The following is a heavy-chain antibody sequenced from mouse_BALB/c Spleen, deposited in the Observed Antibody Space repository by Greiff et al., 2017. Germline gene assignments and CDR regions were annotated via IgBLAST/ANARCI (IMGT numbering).Heavy chain of an antibody. J-gene: IGHJ1*01. CDR3: VRGRGNGGYFDV. Sequence: EVHLVESGGGLVQPKGSLKLSCAASGFTFNTYAMNWVRQAPGKGLEWVARIRSKSNNYATYYADSVKDRFTISRDDSQSMLYLQMNNLKTEDTAMYYCVRGRGNGGYFDVWGAGTTVTVSS. V-gene: IGHV10-1*02. CDR1: GFTFNTYA. CDR2: IRSKSNNYAT.